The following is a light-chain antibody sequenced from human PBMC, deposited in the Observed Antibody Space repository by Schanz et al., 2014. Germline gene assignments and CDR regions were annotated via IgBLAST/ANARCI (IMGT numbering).Light chain of an antibody. Sequence: EIVLTQSPGTLSLSPGERATLSCKASQSISGYDLAWYQQKPGQAPRLLIYGASTRATGIPARFSGSGSGTEFTLTISSLQSEDFAVYYCQHYDSSSLFTFGRGTRLEIK. V-gene: IGKV3-20*01. J-gene: IGKJ5*01. CDR1: QSISGYD. CDR3: QHYDSSSLFT. CDR2: GAS.